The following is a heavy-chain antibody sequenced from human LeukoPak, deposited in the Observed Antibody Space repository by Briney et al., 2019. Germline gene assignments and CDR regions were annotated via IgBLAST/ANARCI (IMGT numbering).Heavy chain of an antibody. V-gene: IGHV3-9*01. CDR1: GFIFDDYV. CDR2: ITWDGYKI. CDR3: VKGYSSSWSGYFDS. J-gene: IGHJ4*02. Sequence: GGSLRLSCEASGFIFDDYVVYWVRQPPGKGLEWVSGITWDGYKIDYVDSVKGRFTISRDNARNSLFLQMNRVRVEDTAFYYCVKGYSSSWSGYFDSWGQGTLVTVAS. D-gene: IGHD5-18*01.